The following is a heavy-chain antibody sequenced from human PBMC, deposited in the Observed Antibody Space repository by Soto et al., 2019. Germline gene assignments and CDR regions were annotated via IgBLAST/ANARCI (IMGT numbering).Heavy chain of an antibody. Sequence: QVQLQQWGAGLLKPSETLSLTCAVYGGSFSGYYWSWIRQPPGKGLEWIGEINHSGSTNYNPSLKSRVTISVDTSKNQFSMKRSSVTAVDTAVYYCARRGGVQLERRYYYYGMDVWGQGTTVTVSS. CDR3: ARRGGVQLERRYYYYGMDV. CDR1: GGSFSGYY. J-gene: IGHJ6*02. CDR2: INHSGST. V-gene: IGHV4-34*01. D-gene: IGHD1-1*01.